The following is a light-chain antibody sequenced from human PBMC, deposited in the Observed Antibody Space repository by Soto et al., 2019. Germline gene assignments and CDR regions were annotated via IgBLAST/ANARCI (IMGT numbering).Light chain of an antibody. V-gene: IGLV2-14*01. Sequence: QSALTQPASVSGSPGQSITISCTGTSSDVGGYNYVSWYQQHPGKAPKVMIYEVSNRPSGVSNRFSGSRSGNTASLTISGLQAEDEADYYCSSYTSSSPLVFGTGTQLTLL. CDR3: SSYTSSSPLV. J-gene: IGLJ1*01. CDR1: SSDVGGYNY. CDR2: EVS.